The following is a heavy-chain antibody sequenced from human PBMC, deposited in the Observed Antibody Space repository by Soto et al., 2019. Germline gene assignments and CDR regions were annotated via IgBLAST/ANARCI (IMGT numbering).Heavy chain of an antibody. Sequence: QVQLVQSGTDLKKPGASVKVSCKASGYTFTSYGISWVRQAPGQGLEWMGWISPLKGYTQYSQKAQGRVTLTTDTSSNTAYMEMTTLRVDDTAVYYCAMDYGDRPEYFQHWGQGTLVTVSS. CDR2: ISPLKGYT. CDR1: GYTFTSYG. V-gene: IGHV1-18*01. J-gene: IGHJ1*01. CDR3: AMDYGDRPEYFQH. D-gene: IGHD4-17*01.